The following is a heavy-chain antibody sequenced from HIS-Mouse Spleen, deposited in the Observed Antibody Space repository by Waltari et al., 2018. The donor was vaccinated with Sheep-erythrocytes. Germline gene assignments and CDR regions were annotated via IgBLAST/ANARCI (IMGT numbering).Heavy chain of an antibody. CDR2: FNQSGST. Sequence: QVQLQQWGAGLLKPSETLSLTCAVYGGSFSGYYWSWIRQPPGKGLEWIGEFNQSGSTTYNPSLKSRVTISVDTSKNQFSLKLSSVTAADTAVYYCALSVDLAGAFDIWGQGTMVTVSS. CDR1: GGSFSGYY. J-gene: IGHJ3*02. CDR3: ALSVDLAGAFDI. D-gene: IGHD6-19*01. V-gene: IGHV4-34*01.